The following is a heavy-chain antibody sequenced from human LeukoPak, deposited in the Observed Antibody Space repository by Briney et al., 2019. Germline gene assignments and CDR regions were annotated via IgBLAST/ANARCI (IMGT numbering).Heavy chain of an antibody. Sequence: PGGSLRLSCAASGFTFSSYSMNWVRQAPGKGLEWVSYISSSSSTIYYADSVKGRFTISRDNAKNSLYLQMNSLRAEDTAVYYCARCYGVVVPAAIGCHFQHWGQGTLVTVSS. J-gene: IGHJ1*01. V-gene: IGHV3-48*01. CDR3: ARCYGVVVPAAIGCHFQH. CDR2: ISSSSSTI. D-gene: IGHD2-2*01. CDR1: GFTFSSYS.